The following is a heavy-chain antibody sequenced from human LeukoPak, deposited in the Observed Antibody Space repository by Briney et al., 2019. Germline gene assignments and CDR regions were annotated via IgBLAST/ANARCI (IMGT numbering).Heavy chain of an antibody. CDR1: GCAFDKYA. V-gene: IGHV3-23*01. CDR3: SARQPLYGMHL. Sequence: PGGSLRLSCSAFGCAFDKYAMNWVRQAPEKGLEWVSTIDSDSARTYYADSVNGRFTISRDNYKNILYLQLNSLRAEDTAVYYCSARQPLYGMHLWGQGTTVTVSS. D-gene: IGHD6-13*01. J-gene: IGHJ6*02. CDR2: IDSDSART.